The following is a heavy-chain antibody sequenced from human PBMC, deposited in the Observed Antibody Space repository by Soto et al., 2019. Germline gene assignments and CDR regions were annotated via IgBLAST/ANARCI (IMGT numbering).Heavy chain of an antibody. CDR1: GGTFSSYT. Sequence: QVQLVQSGAEVKKPGSSVKVSCKASGGTFSSYTISWVRQAPGQGLEWMGRIIPILGIANYAQKFQGRVTITADKSTSTAYMELSSLRSEDTAVYYCARDRTGSDPFDYWGQGTLVTVSS. CDR3: ARDRTGSDPFDY. J-gene: IGHJ4*02. D-gene: IGHD3-16*02. CDR2: IIPILGIA. V-gene: IGHV1-69*08.